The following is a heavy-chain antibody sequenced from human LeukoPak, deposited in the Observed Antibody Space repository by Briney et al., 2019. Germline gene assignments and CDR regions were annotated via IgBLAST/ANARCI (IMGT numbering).Heavy chain of an antibody. CDR2: IYPGDSDT. CDR1: GYSFTSYW. Sequence: GESLKISCKGSGYSFTSYWIGWVRQMPGKGLEWMGIIYPGDSDTRYSPSFQGQVTISADKSISTAYLQWGSLKASDTAMYYCAIHAPMAQDAFDIWGQGTMVTVSS. J-gene: IGHJ3*02. D-gene: IGHD5-24*01. CDR3: AIHAPMAQDAFDI. V-gene: IGHV5-51*01.